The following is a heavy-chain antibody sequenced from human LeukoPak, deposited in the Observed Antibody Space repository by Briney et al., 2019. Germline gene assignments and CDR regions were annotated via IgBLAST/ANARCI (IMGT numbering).Heavy chain of an antibody. Sequence: GGSLRLSCAASGFTFSSYGMSWVRQAPGKGLEWVSAISGSGGSTYYADSVKGRFTISRDNSKNTLYLQMNSLRADDTAVYYCAKIPAPRGYYYYMDVWGKGTTVTISS. V-gene: IGHV3-23*01. CDR1: GFTFSSYG. CDR2: ISGSGGST. J-gene: IGHJ6*03. D-gene: IGHD2-2*01. CDR3: AKIPAPRGYYYYMDV.